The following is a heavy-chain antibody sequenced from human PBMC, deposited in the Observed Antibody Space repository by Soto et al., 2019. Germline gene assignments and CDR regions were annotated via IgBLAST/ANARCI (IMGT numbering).Heavy chain of an antibody. CDR1: DLELNSYC. J-gene: IGHJ4*02. CDR2: SSYDGRES. Sequence: SLTLSCAPSDLELNSYCIHWVRQAPGKGLEWVAASSYDGRESFYEYSAKGRFTISKDMSKNKAFLQMNALRDEDTAVYFCARASGWPILDFDNWGQGTLVTVSS. CDR3: ARASGWPILDFDN. D-gene: IGHD3-10*01. V-gene: IGHV3-30*03.